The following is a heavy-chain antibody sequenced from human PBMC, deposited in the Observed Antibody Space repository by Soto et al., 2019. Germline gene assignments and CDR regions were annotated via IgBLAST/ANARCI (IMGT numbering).Heavy chain of an antibody. CDR1: GYTFTSYY. J-gene: IGHJ4*02. D-gene: IGHD6-6*01. CDR3: ARGSSSLGFDY. CDR2: ISPSAGST. Sequence: GASVKVSCKASGYTFTSYYIHWVRQAPGQGLEWMGIISPSAGSTNYAQNMQGRVTLTRDTSRNSVYMELSSLRSEDTAVYYCARGSSSLGFDYWGQGTLVTSPQ. V-gene: IGHV1-46*04.